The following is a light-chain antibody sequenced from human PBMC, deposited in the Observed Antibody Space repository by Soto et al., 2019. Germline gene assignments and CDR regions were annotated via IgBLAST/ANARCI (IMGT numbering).Light chain of an antibody. Sequence: DIQLTQSPSFLSASVGDRVTITCRASQGITSYLAWYQQKPGTAPQLLIYAGSTLQSGVPSRFSGSGSGTEFTLTISSLQPADFATYYCQQLHSNPYTFGQGTKVEI. CDR1: QGITSY. V-gene: IGKV1-9*01. J-gene: IGKJ2*01. CDR2: AGS. CDR3: QQLHSNPYT.